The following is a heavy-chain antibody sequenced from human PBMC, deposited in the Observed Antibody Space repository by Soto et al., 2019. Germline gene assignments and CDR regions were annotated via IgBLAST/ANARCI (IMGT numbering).Heavy chain of an antibody. D-gene: IGHD3-16*02. J-gene: IGHJ6*02. Sequence: PGESLKISYKGSGYRFTSYWIGWVRQMPGKGLEWMGIIYPGDPDTRYSPSFQGQVTISADKSISTAYLQWSSLKASDTAMYYCARHDHSYRSPRGSGGLYYYGMDVWGQGTTVTVSS. CDR1: GYRFTSYW. V-gene: IGHV5-51*01. CDR2: IYPGDPDT. CDR3: ARHDHSYRSPRGSGGLYYYGMDV.